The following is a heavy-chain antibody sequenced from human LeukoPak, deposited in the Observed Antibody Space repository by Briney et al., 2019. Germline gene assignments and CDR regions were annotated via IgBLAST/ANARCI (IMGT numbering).Heavy chain of an antibody. V-gene: IGHV3-53*01. CDR3: ARGELTTGNAFGI. CDR1: GFTVSSNY. J-gene: IGHJ3*02. Sequence: GGSLRLSCAASGFTVSSNYMSWVRQAPGKGLEWVSVIYSGGGTYYADFVKGRFTISRDNSKNTLYLQMNSLRAEDTAVYYCARGELTTGNAFGIWGQGTMVTVSS. D-gene: IGHD3-22*01. CDR2: IYSGGGT.